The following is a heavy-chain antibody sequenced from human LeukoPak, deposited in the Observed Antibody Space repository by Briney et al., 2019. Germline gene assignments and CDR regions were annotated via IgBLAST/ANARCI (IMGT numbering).Heavy chain of an antibody. CDR3: ARALRYFDWLSTSPEYNWFDP. CDR1: GFTFSSYS. CDR2: ISSSSSTI. Sequence: GGSLRLSCAASGFTFSSYSMNWVRQAPGKGLEWVSYISSSSSTIYYADSVKGRFTTSRDNAKNSLYLQMNSLGAEDTAVYYCARALRYFDWLSTSPEYNWFDPWGQGTLVTVSS. J-gene: IGHJ5*02. V-gene: IGHV3-48*01. D-gene: IGHD3-9*01.